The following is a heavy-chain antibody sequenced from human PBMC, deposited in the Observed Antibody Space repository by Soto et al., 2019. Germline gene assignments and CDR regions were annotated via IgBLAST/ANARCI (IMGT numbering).Heavy chain of an antibody. CDR2: ITGSGSTT. V-gene: IGHV3-23*01. Sequence: EVQLMESGGGLVQPGGSLTLSCAASGFTFSSYAMSWVRQAPGKGLEWVSVITGSGSTTYYADSVKGRFTISRDNSKKTLYLPMTRRRGEATAVYYCASRGGALGYWGPGTVVTVSS. D-gene: IGHD3-16*01. CDR1: GFTFSSYA. CDR3: ASRGGALGY. J-gene: IGHJ4*02.